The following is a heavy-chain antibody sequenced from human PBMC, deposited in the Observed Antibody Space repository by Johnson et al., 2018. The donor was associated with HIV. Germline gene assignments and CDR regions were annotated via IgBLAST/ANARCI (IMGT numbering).Heavy chain of an antibody. J-gene: IGHJ3*01. CDR3: ARVSDDYGGNPAAWGAFDV. Sequence: QVQLVESGGGVVQPGKSLTLSRVGSGLSFSNFGIHWVRQAPGKGPEWVAVISFDGNLKKYADSVKGRFTISRDNAKNSLYLQMNDLRAEDTALYYCARVSDDYGGNPAAWGAFDVWGQGTMVTVSS. V-gene: IGHV3-33*08. CDR2: ISFDGNLK. D-gene: IGHD4-23*01. CDR1: GLSFSNFG.